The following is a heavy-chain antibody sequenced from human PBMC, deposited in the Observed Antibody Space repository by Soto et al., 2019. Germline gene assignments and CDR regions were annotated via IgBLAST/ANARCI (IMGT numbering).Heavy chain of an antibody. D-gene: IGHD3-3*01. Sequence: EVQVVVSGGGLIQPGRSMRLSCAASGFTFDDYAMHWVRQVPVKGLEWVSGISWNSDSMAYAESVKGRFTISRDNAKNSLYLQMNSLRPEDTALYYCVKGRDDFWSNYHNLDYWGQGNQVTVPS. CDR3: VKGRDDFWSNYHNLDY. CDR2: ISWNSDSM. CDR1: GFTFDDYA. V-gene: IGHV3-9*01. J-gene: IGHJ4*02.